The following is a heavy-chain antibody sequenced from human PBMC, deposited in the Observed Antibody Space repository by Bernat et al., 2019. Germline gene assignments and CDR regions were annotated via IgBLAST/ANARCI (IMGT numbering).Heavy chain of an antibody. D-gene: IGHD2/OR15-2a*01. CDR1: GFTFSSYW. V-gene: IGHV3-7*01. J-gene: IGHJ6*02. CDR3: AREGWVYEIPPRVYGMDV. CDR2: IKQGGSEK. Sequence: EVQLVESGGGLVQPGGSLRLSCAASGFTFSSYWMSWVRQAPGKGLEWVANIKQGGSEKYFVDSVKGRFTIYRDNAKNSLFLQMNSLRAEDTAVYYCAREGWVYEIPPRVYGMDVWGQGTTVTVSS.